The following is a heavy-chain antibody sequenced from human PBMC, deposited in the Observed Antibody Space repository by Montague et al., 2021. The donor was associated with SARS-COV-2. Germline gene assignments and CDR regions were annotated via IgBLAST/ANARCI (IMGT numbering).Heavy chain of an antibody. D-gene: IGHD3-10*01. CDR1: GDSISGYY. J-gene: IGHJ6*02. CDR3: ARHDNSGTYPMDV. V-gene: IGHV4-59*08. Sequence: SETLSLTCTVSGDSISGYYWTWIRQAPEKGLEWIGYIYHTGSTNYNPSFKGRVIISVDTSTNQLSLRLTSVSAADTAVYYCARHDNSGTYPMDVWGQGTTVTVSS. CDR2: IYHTGST.